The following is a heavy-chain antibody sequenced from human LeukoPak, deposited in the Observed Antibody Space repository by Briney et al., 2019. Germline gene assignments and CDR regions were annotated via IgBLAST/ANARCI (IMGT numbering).Heavy chain of an antibody. Sequence: PGGTLRLSCAASAFIFSSYAMSWVRQAPGKGLEWVSAISGSGGSTYYADSVKGRFTISRDNSKNTLYLQMNSLRAEDTAVYYCAKAGAVVVVAAKYFDYWGQGTLVTVSS. V-gene: IGHV3-23*01. CDR1: AFIFSSYA. CDR2: ISGSGGST. CDR3: AKAGAVVVVAAKYFDY. D-gene: IGHD2-15*01. J-gene: IGHJ4*02.